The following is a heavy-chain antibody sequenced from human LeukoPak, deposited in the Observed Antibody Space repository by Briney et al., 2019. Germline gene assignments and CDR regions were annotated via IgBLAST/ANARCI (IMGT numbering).Heavy chain of an antibody. CDR2: IMDYNGNT. CDR1: GYTFTSYG. J-gene: IGHJ5*02. CDR3: ATGPYYYDSSGYGTGSGFDP. V-gene: IGHV1-18*01. D-gene: IGHD3-22*01. Sequence: ASVKVSCKASGYTFTSYGISWVRQAPGQGLEWMGWIMDYNGNTNYAQKLQGRVTMTTDTSTSTAYMELRSLRSDDTAVYYCATGPYYYDSSGYGTGSGFDPWGQGTLVTVS.